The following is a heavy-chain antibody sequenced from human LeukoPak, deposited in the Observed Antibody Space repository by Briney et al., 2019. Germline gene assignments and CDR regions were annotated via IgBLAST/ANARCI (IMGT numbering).Heavy chain of an antibody. CDR2: INYSGRP. CDR1: GGSFSDFY. CDR3: ARVANGWTAGNFWYFDL. V-gene: IGHV4-34*01. J-gene: IGHJ2*01. D-gene: IGHD6-19*01. Sequence: SETLSLTRVVYGGSFSDFYWAWLRPPPPKGLEWIGEINYSGRPNYNASLKSRALISVDLSKNQLSLRLTSVIAADTAVYYCARVANGWTAGNFWYFDLWGRGALVTVSS.